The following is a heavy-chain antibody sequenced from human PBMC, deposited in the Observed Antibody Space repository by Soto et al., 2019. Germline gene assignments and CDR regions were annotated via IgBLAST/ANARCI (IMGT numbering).Heavy chain of an antibody. CDR2: IWCDGSNK. CDR3: ARWGCSGSNCNLNQRSFDL. Sequence: GGSLRLSCAASGFIFNEYGMHWVRQAPGKGVEWVAVIWCDGSNKYYADSVKGRFTFSRDNSKNTMSLQMNSLRVEDTAIYYCARWGCSGSNCNLNQRSFDLWGQGTLVTVSS. D-gene: IGHD2-15*01. V-gene: IGHV3-33*01. CDR1: GFIFNEYG. J-gene: IGHJ4*02.